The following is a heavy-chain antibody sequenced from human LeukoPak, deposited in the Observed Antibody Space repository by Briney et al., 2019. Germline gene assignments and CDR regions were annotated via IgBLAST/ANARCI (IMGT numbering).Heavy chain of an antibody. CDR1: GYSFTSYW. J-gene: IGHJ4*02. D-gene: IGHD3-22*01. CDR2: IYPGDSDT. V-gene: IGHV5-51*01. CDR3: ARRADYYDSSGSAYYFDY. Sequence: GESLKISCKGSGYSFTSYWIGWVRQMPGKGLEWVGIIYPGDSDTRYSPSFQGQVTISADKSISTAYLQWSSLKASDTAMYYCARRADYYDSSGSAYYFDYWGQGTLVTVSS.